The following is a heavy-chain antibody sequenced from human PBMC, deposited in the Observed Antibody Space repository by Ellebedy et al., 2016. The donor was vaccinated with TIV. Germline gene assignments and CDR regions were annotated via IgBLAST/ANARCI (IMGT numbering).Heavy chain of an antibody. CDR1: GFDFRHNP. CDR3: LRDTTAGGLDY. D-gene: IGHD1-1*01. V-gene: IGHV3-48*01. Sequence: GESLKISCKGSGFDFRHNPMNWVRQAPGKGLEWVSYISAGGDAIDYADSVRGRFTISKDKAKNSLYLQMNSLRPDDTALYFCLRDTTAGGLDYWGQGMPVTVSS. J-gene: IGHJ4*02. CDR2: ISAGGDAI.